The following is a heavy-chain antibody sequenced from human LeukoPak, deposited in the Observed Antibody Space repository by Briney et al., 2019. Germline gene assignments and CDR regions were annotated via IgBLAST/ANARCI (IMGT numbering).Heavy chain of an antibody. J-gene: IGHJ4*02. V-gene: IGHV1-2*02. D-gene: IGHD3-22*01. CDR1: GYTFTGYY. CDR3: ARATNKPAYGYYDSSGYYPYYFDY. CDR2: INPNSGGT. Sequence: ASVRVSCKASGYTFTGYYMHWVRQAPGQGLEWMGWINPNSGGTNYAQKFQGRVTMTRDTSISTAYMELSRLRSDDTAVYYCARATNKPAYGYYDSSGYYPYYFDYWGQGTLVTVSS.